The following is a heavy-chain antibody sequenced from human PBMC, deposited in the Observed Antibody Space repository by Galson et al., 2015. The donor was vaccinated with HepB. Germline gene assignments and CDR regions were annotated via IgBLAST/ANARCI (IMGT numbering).Heavy chain of an antibody. CDR1: GFTFSRFA. J-gene: IGHJ4*02. D-gene: IGHD4-23*01. Sequence: SLRLSCAASGFTFSRFAMSWVRQAPGKGLDWVSIISDSDGSTYYADSVKGRFTISRDNSKNTLYLQMNSLRAEDSAVYYCARTYAGNFFDYWGQGTLVTVSS. V-gene: IGHV3-23*01. CDR2: ISDSDGST. CDR3: ARTYAGNFFDY.